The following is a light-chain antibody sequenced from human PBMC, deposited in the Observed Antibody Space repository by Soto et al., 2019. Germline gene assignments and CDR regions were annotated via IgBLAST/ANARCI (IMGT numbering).Light chain of an antibody. CDR2: KAT. V-gene: IGKV1-5*03. CDR1: QSIGSW. Sequence: DIQMTQSPSTLPASVGDRVTVACRASQSIGSWLAWYQQKPGHAPKLLIYKATTLESGVPSRFSGSASGTEFTLTIASLQPDDFETYYCEEYADYSFFGQGTRVE. CDR3: EEYADYSF. J-gene: IGKJ1*01.